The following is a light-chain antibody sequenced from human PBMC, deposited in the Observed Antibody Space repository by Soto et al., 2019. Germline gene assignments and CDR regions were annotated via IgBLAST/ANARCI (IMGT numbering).Light chain of an antibody. Sequence: DIQMTQSPSTLSASVGDRVTITCRASQSISSWLTWYQQKAGQAPKLLIYKASIVESGVPSRFSGSGSGTEFTLTISSPQPDDSATYYCQQYSYFATFGQGPRVEVK. CDR1: QSISSW. J-gene: IGKJ1*01. CDR3: QQYSYFAT. V-gene: IGKV1-5*03. CDR2: KAS.